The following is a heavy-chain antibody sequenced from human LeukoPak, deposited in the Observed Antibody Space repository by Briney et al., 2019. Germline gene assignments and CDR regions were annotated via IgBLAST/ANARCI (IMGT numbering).Heavy chain of an antibody. V-gene: IGHV1-46*01. D-gene: IGHD3-10*01. CDR3: ARERARPGVKFDY. CDR2: INPSGGST. J-gene: IGHJ4*02. Sequence: ASVKVSCKASGYTFTSYYMHWVRQAPGQGLEWMGIINPSGGSTSYAQKFQGRVDMTRDTSTSTVYMELSSLRSEDSAVYYCARERARPGVKFDYWGQGTLVTVSS. CDR1: GYTFTSYY.